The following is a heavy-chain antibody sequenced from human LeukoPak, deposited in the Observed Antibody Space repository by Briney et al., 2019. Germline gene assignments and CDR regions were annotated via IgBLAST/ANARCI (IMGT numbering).Heavy chain of an antibody. CDR1: GFTFSSYG. Sequence: GGPMRLSCAASGFTFSSYGMHWVRQAPGKGLEWVAVISYDGSNKYYADSVKGRFTISRDNSKNTLYLQMNSLRAEDTAVYYCAKAGAIDYWGQGTLVTVSS. V-gene: IGHV3-30*18. CDR2: ISYDGSNK. CDR3: AKAGAIDY. J-gene: IGHJ4*02. D-gene: IGHD1-14*01.